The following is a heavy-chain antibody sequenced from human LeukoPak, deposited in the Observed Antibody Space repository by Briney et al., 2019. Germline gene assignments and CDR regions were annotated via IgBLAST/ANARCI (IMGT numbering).Heavy chain of an antibody. J-gene: IGHJ5*02. CDR3: ARAVHYYGSGSREKAGSWFDP. CDR2: INPNSGGT. D-gene: IGHD3-10*01. Sequence: ASVKVSCKASGYTFTDYYMHWVRQAPEQGLEWMGWINPNSGGTNYAQKLQGRVTMTTDTSTSTAYMELRSLRSDDTAVYYCARAVHYYGSGSREKAGSWFDPWGQGTLVTVSS. CDR1: GYTFTDYY. V-gene: IGHV1-2*02.